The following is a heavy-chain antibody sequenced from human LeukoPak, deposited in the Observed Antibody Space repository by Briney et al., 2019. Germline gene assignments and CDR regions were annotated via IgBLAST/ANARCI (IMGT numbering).Heavy chain of an antibody. D-gene: IGHD3-22*01. CDR3: ARDPSGDSSGYPSDY. Sequence: ASVKVSCKSSGYSFAGYYMQWVRQAPGQGPEWMGWMNPANGVTNYARKFQGRVTLTSDTSISTAYMELSRLTSDDTAVYHCARDPSGDSSGYPSDYWGQGTVVTVSS. CDR1: GYSFAGYY. J-gene: IGHJ4*02. CDR2: MNPANGVT. V-gene: IGHV1-2*02.